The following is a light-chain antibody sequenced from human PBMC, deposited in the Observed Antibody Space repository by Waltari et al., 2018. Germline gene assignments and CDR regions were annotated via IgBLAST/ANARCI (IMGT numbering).Light chain of an antibody. CDR3: SSYRSSNTVV. Sequence: QSALTQPASVLGSPGQSITITCPGTSSAGGYSIYVSWYQHHPGKAPKLLIFDVIKRPSGVSNRFFGSKSGNTASLTISGLQAEDEADYYCSSYRSSNTVVFGGGTKLTVL. V-gene: IGLV2-14*03. CDR2: DVI. CDR1: SSAGGYSIY. J-gene: IGLJ2*01.